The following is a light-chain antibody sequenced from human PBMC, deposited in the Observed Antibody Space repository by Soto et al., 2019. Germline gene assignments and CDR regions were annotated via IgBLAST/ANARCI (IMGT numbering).Light chain of an antibody. CDR1: QSVLYSSNNKNY. J-gene: IGKJ4*01. CDR2: WAS. CDR3: QQYYSTPLT. Sequence: DIVMTQSPDSLAVSLGERATINCKSSQSVLYSSNNKNYLAWYQQKPGQPPKLLIYWASTRESGVPDRFSGSGCGTHYTLTISSLQAEDVAIYYCQQYYSTPLTFGGGTKVEIK. V-gene: IGKV4-1*01.